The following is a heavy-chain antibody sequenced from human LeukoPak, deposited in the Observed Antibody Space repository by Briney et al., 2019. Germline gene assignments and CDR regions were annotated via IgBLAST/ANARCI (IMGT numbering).Heavy chain of an antibody. CDR3: ARVPYSSSWYSA. Sequence: ASVKVSCKASGGTFTGYYMHWVRQAPGQGLEWMGRINPNSGGTNYAQKFQGRVTMTRDTSISTAYMELSRLRSDDTAVYYCARVPYSSSWYSAWGQGTLVTVSS. CDR1: GGTFTGYY. J-gene: IGHJ5*02. D-gene: IGHD6-13*01. CDR2: INPNSGGT. V-gene: IGHV1-2*06.